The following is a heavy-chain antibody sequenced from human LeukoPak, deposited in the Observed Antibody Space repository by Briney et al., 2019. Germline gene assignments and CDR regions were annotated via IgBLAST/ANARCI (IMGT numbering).Heavy chain of an antibody. Sequence: ASVKVSCKVSGYTLTELSMRWVRHAHGSGREWVGGFDPEEGETIYAQKLQGRVTMTEDTPTKRAYMELSSLRSEDTAVYYCAIESLGELSLPFLDYWGQGTLVTVSS. CDR1: GYTLTELS. J-gene: IGHJ4*02. V-gene: IGHV1-24*01. CDR2: FDPEEGET. D-gene: IGHD3-16*02. CDR3: AIESLGELSLPFLDY.